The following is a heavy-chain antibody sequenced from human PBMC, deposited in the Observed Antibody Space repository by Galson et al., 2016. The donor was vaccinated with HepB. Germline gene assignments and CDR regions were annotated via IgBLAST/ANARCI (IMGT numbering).Heavy chain of an antibody. CDR3: ARVADYGDAYYYYAMDV. J-gene: IGHJ6*02. CDR2: ILPMFRTP. D-gene: IGHD4-17*01. Sequence: SVKVSCKASGGIFSTFGISWVRQAPGQGLEWMGGILPMFRTPTYAQKFQGRVTITADEGTRTAYMDLSSLRPEDTALYYCARVADYGDAYYYYAMDVWGPGTTVTVSS. CDR1: GGIFSTFG. V-gene: IGHV1-69*13.